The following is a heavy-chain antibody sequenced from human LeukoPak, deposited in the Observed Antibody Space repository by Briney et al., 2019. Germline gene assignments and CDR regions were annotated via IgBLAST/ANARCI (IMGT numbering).Heavy chain of an antibody. CDR1: GGSISSGSYY. CDR3: ARDRGSGYYDNAFDI. D-gene: IGHD3-3*01. CDR2: IYTSGST. Sequence: SQTLSPTCTVSGGSISSGSYYWSWIRQPAGKGLEWIGRIYTSGSTNYNPSLKSRVTISVDTSKNQFSLKLSSVTAADTAVYYCARDRGSGYYDNAFDIWGQGTMVTVSS. J-gene: IGHJ3*02. V-gene: IGHV4-61*02.